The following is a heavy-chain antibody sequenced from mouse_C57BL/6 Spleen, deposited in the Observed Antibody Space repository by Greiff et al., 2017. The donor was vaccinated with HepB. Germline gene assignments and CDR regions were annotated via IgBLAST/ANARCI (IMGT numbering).Heavy chain of an antibody. Sequence: VQLQQSGAELARPGASVKLSCKASGYTFTSYGISWVKQRTGQGLEWIGEIDPSDSYTNYNQKFKGKATLTVDTSSSTAYMQLSSLTSEDSAVYYCARHHYSNYGGAMDYWGQGTSVTVSS. CDR2: IDPSDSYT. CDR1: GYTFTSYG. V-gene: IGHV1-50*01. D-gene: IGHD2-5*01. CDR3: ARHHYSNYGGAMDY. J-gene: IGHJ4*01.